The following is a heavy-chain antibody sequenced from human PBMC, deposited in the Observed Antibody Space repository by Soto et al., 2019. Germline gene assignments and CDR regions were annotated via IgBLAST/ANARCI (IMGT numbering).Heavy chain of an antibody. Sequence: PSETLSLTCTVSGGSISRYYWSWIRQPPGKGLEWIGYVHDSWGSHYNPSLKSRVAISLDTSKNQFSLKLSSVTAADTAVYYCARIAAAGTSVDDWGQGTLVTVSS. CDR2: VHDSWGS. CDR3: ARIAAAGTSVDD. CDR1: GGSISRYY. V-gene: IGHV4-59*12. J-gene: IGHJ4*02. D-gene: IGHD6-13*01.